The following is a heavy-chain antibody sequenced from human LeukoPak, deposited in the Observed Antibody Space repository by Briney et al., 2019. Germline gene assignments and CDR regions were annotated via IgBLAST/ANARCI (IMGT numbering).Heavy chain of an antibody. CDR3: ARAHTYYYDSSGYPTSLSDY. J-gene: IGHJ4*02. CDR1: GFTVSSNY. CDR2: IYSGGST. D-gene: IGHD3-22*01. Sequence: PTGRSLRLSCAASGFTVSSNYMSWVRQAPGKGLEWVSVIYSGGSTYYADSVKGRFTISRDNSKNTLYLQMNSLRAEDTAVYYCARAHTYYYDSSGYPTSLSDYWGQGTLVTVSS. V-gene: IGHV3-53*01.